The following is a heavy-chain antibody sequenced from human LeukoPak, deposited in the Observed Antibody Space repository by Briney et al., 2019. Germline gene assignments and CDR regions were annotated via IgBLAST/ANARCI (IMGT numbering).Heavy chain of an antibody. CDR2: IYYTGTT. V-gene: IGHV4-59*01. J-gene: IGHJ5*02. CDR1: GASISSYD. Sequence: SETLSLTCTASGASISSYDWNWIRQPPGKGLEWIGDIYYTGTTNYNPSLKSRVTITVDMAKNQFSLKLRSVTAADTDTYYCTRDNGSRGWFDPWGQGTLVTVSS. D-gene: IGHD6-13*01. CDR3: TRDNGSRGWFDP.